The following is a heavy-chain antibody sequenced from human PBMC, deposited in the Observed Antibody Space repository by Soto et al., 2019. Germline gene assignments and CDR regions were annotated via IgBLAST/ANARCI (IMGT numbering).Heavy chain of an antibody. CDR1: GFTFSSYG. Sequence: PGGSLRLSCAASGFTFSSYGMHWVRQAPGKGLEWVAVIWYDGSNKYYADSVKGRFTISRGNSKNTLYLQMNSLRAEDTAVYYCARARYSSGWYSYYYGMDVWGQGTTVTVSS. V-gene: IGHV3-33*01. J-gene: IGHJ6*02. CDR3: ARARYSSGWYSYYYGMDV. D-gene: IGHD6-19*01. CDR2: IWYDGSNK.